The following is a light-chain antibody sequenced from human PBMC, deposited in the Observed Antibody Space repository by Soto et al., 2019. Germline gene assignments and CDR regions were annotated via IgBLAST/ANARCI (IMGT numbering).Light chain of an antibody. CDR2: EVT. CDR1: SSDVGGYNY. J-gene: IGLJ1*01. Sequence: QSVLTQPPSASGSPGQSVTISCTGTSSDVGGYNYVSWYQQHPGKAPKLMIYEVTKRPSGVPDRFSGSKSGNTASLTVSGFQAEDEADYYCSSYAGSRYVFGTGTKLTV. CDR3: SSYAGSRYV. V-gene: IGLV2-8*01.